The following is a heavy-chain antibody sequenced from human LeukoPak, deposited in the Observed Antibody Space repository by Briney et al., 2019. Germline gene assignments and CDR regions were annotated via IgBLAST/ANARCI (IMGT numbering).Heavy chain of an antibody. J-gene: IGHJ4*02. CDR3: ARVRK. V-gene: IGHV3-NL1*01. Sequence: GGSLRLSCAASGFIFTDYGMHWVRQAPGKGLEWVSVIYSGGSTYYADSVKGRFTISRDNSKNTLYLQMNSLRAEDTAVYYCARVRKWGQGTLVTVSS. CDR2: IYSGGST. CDR1: GFIFTDYG.